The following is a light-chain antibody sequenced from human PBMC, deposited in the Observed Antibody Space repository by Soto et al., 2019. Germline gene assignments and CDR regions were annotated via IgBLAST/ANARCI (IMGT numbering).Light chain of an antibody. V-gene: IGKV3-15*01. J-gene: IGKJ1*01. CDR2: RAS. Sequence: EIVMTQSPATLSVSPGERATLSCRASQSLNDNLAWYQQKPGQAPRLLIYRASTRATGVPARFSASGSGTEFTLTISSLQSEDSAVYYSHQYSNWPPWTFGPGTKVEIK. CDR3: HQYSNWPPWT. CDR1: QSLNDN.